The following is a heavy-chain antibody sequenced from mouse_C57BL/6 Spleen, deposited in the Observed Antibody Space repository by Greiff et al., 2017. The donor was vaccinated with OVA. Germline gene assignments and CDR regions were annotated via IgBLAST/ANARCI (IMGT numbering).Heavy chain of an antibody. D-gene: IGHD1-1*01. V-gene: IGHV1-39*01. CDR3: ARRREGGSSGYFDV. Sequence: VQLQQSGPELVKPGASVKISCKASGYSFTDYNMNWVKQSNGKSLEWIGVINPNYGTTSYNQTFKGKATLTVDQSSSTAYMQLNSLTSADSAVYYWARRREGGSSGYFDVWGTGTTVTVSS. J-gene: IGHJ1*03. CDR1: GYSFTDYN. CDR2: INPNYGTT.